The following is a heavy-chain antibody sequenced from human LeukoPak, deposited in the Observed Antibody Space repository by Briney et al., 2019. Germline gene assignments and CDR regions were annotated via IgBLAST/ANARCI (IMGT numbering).Heavy chain of an antibody. CDR1: GGSFSGYY. CDR2: INHSGST. CDR3: TRGRVGIVVVPAAKGKLRWFDP. V-gene: IGHV4-34*01. Sequence: LSETLSLTCAVYGGSFSGYYWIWIRQPPGKGLEWIGQINHSGSTNYNPSLKSRVTISVDTSKNQFSLKLSSVTAADTAVYYCTRGRVGIVVVPAAKGKLRWFDPWGQGTLVTVSS. D-gene: IGHD2-2*01. J-gene: IGHJ5*02.